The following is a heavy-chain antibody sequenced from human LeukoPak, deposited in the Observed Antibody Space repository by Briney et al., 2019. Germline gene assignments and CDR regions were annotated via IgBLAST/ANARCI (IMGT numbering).Heavy chain of an antibody. CDR2: ISVYTGNA. V-gene: IGHV1-18*01. CDR1: GYTFTTYG. J-gene: IGHJ6*03. D-gene: IGHD1-1*01. CDR3: ATAGDYFYYMDV. Sequence: ASVKVSCKSSGYTFTTYGISWVRQAPGQGLEWMGWISVYTGNAHYAQTLQGRVTMTTDTSTSTAYMELRSLRSDDTAVYYCATAGDYFYYMDVWGKGTTVTVPS.